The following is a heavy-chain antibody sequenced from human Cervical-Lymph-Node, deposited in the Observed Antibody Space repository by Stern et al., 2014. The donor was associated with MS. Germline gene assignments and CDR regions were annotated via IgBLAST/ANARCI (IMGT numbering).Heavy chain of an antibody. CDR2: ISSTATYM. D-gene: IGHD2-15*01. CDR3: AKYCSDSICNGFDH. CDR1: GFTFSRYS. V-gene: IGHV3-21*01. J-gene: IGHJ4*02. Sequence: EVQLVESGGGLVKPGGSLRLSCAASGFTFSRYSMNWVRQAPGKGLEWVSSISSTATYMYYSDSVRGRFTISRDNAKTALFLQMNSLRVEDTAVYYCAKYCSDSICNGFDHWGQGALVTVSS.